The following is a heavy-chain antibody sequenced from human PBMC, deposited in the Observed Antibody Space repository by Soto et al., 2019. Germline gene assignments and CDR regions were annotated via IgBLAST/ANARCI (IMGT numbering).Heavy chain of an antibody. V-gene: IGHV4-30-4*01. J-gene: IGHJ5*02. CDR3: ARVTLVRGVSNWFDP. D-gene: IGHD3-10*01. Sequence: SETLSLTCTVSGGSISSGDYYLSWIRQPPGKGLEWIGYIYHSGSDYYNPSLKSRVTISLNTSKNHFSLKLSSVTAADTAVYYCARVTLVRGVSNWFDPWGQGTLVTVS. CDR2: IYHSGSD. CDR1: GGSISSGDYY.